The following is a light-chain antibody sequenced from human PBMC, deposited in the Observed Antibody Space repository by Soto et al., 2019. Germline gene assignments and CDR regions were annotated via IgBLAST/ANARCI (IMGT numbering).Light chain of an antibody. V-gene: IGKV3-11*01. J-gene: IGKJ1*01. CDR2: DAS. CDR3: HQRSSWPQS. CDR1: QGVSSY. Sequence: EIVLTQSPATLSLSPGESATLSCRASQGVSSYLAWYQQKPGQAPRLLIYDASNRATGIPARFSGSGSETEFTLTISSLEPEDFAVYYCHQRSSWPQSFGQGTRVEIK.